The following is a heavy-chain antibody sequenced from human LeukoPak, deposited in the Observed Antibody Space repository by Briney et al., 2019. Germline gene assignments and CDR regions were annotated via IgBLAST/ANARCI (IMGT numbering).Heavy chain of an antibody. V-gene: IGHV4-34*01. Sequence: PSETLSLTCTVSGGSISSYYWSWIRQPPGKGLEWIGEINHSGSTNYNPSLKSRVTISVDTSKNQFSLKLTSVTAADTAVYYCARRTYYYDRSGYFDYWGQGTLVTVSS. CDR1: GGSISSYY. J-gene: IGHJ4*02. CDR3: ARRTYYYDRSGYFDY. D-gene: IGHD3-22*01. CDR2: INHSGST.